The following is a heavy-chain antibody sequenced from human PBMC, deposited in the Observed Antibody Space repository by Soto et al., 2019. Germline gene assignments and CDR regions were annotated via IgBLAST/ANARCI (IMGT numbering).Heavy chain of an antibody. CDR2: IYYSGST. V-gene: IGHV4-30-4*01. J-gene: IGHJ5*02. CDR1: GGSISSGDYY. D-gene: IGHD4-4*01. CDR3: ARTRLQSKRGGPWFDP. Sequence: PSETLSLTCTVSGGSISSGDYYWSWIRQPPGKSMEWIGYIYYSGSTYYNPSLKSRVTISVDTSKNQFSLKLSSVTAADTAVYYCARTRLQSKRGGPWFDPWGQGTLVTVSS.